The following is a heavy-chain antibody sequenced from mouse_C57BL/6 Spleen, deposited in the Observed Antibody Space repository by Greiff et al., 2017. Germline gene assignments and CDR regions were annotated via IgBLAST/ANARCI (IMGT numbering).Heavy chain of an antibody. CDR3: TRGLPYYFDY. J-gene: IGHJ2*01. CDR2: IRNKANNHAT. D-gene: IGHD2-4*01. V-gene: IGHV6-6*01. CDR1: GFTFSDAW. Sequence: EVQRVESGGGLVQPGGSMKLSCAASGFTFSDAWMDWVRQSPEKGLEWVAEIRNKANNHATYYAESVKGRFTISRDDSKSSVYLQMNSLRAEDTGIYYCTRGLPYYFDYWGQGTTLTVSS.